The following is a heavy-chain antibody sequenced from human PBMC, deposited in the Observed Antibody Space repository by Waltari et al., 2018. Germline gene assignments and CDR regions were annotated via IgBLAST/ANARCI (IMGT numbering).Heavy chain of an antibody. CDR2: ISHSGSTI. Sequence: ELPLVESGGGLVQPGGSLRLACSTSGFTFSSYEMNWVRQAPGKGLEWVSYISHSGSTIYYADSVKGRFTISRDNAKKSLYLQMNSLRAEDTAVYYCARTAGLDVWGQGTTVTVSS. CDR3: ARTAGLDV. J-gene: IGHJ6*02. V-gene: IGHV3-48*03. CDR1: GFTFSSYE.